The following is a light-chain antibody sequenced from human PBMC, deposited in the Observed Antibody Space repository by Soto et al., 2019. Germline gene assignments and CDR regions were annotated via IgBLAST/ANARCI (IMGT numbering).Light chain of an antibody. V-gene: IGLV1-40*01. CDR3: QSYDSSLSVV. Sequence: QSVLTQPPSVSGAPGQRVTISWTGSSSNIGAGYDVNWYQQLPGTAPKLLIYDNTNRPSGVPDRFSGSKSGTSASLAITGLQAEDEADYYCQSYDSSLSVVFGGGTKLTVL. J-gene: IGLJ2*01. CDR2: DNT. CDR1: SSNIGAGYD.